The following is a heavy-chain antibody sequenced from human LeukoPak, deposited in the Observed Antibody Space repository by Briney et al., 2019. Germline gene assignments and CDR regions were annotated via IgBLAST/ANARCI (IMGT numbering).Heavy chain of an antibody. Sequence: GGSLRLSCAASGFTFSSYGIHWVRQAPGKGLEWVAFTRYDGSKKYYADFVKGRFTISRDNSKNTLYLQMNSLRVEDTAMYYCAKDDTSGYYYFDYWGQGVLVTVSS. CDR2: TRYDGSKK. CDR3: AKDDTSGYYYFDY. V-gene: IGHV3-30*02. CDR1: GFTFSSYG. D-gene: IGHD3-22*01. J-gene: IGHJ4*02.